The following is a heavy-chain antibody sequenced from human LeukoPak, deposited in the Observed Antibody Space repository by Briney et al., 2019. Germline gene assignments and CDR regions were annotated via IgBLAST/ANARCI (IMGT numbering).Heavy chain of an antibody. D-gene: IGHD3-9*01. J-gene: IGHJ6*03. Sequence: SVKVSCKASGGTFSSYAISWVRQAPGQGLEWMGGIIPIFGTANYAQKFQGRVTITADESTSTAYMDLSSLRSEDTAVYYCARMSYDILTGYRDYYYYYMDVWGKGTTVTVSS. CDR1: GGTFSSYA. CDR2: IIPIFGTA. CDR3: ARMSYDILTGYRDYYYYYMDV. V-gene: IGHV1-69*13.